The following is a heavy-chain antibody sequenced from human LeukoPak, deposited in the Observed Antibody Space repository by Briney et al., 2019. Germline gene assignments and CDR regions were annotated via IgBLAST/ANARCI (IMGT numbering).Heavy chain of an antibody. CDR2: ISPDGSDN. D-gene: IGHD3-16*01. CDR1: GFTFSSYG. CDR3: AKDYGGVMNF. J-gene: IGHJ4*02. V-gene: IGHV3-30*18. Sequence: GGPLRLSCVASGFTFSSYGMHWVRQAPGKGLEWVALISPDGSDNYYADSVKGRFTISRDNSKNTLYLQMKSLRVEDTAVYYCAKDYGGVMNFWGQGTLVTVSS.